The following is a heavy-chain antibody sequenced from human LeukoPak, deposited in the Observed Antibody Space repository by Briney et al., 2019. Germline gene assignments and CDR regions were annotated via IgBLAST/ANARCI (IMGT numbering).Heavy chain of an antibody. Sequence: GGSLRLSCVASGFSVTTNYMNWVRQAPGKGLEWVSAISSSGDSTYYADPVKGRFTISRDNSKNTVFLHMNSLRVEDTAIYYCAQEVHHSSTSCRFDYWGQGTPVTVSS. D-gene: IGHD2-2*01. J-gene: IGHJ4*02. V-gene: IGHV3-23*01. CDR1: GFSVTTNY. CDR3: AQEVHHSSTSCRFDY. CDR2: ISSSGDST.